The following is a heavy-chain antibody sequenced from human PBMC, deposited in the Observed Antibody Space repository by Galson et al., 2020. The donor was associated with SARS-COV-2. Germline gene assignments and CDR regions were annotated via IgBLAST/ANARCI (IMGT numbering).Heavy chain of an antibody. Sequence: SQTLPLTCTVSGGSISSYYWSWIRQPPGKGLEWIGYIYYSGSTNYNPSLKSRVTISVDTSKNQFSLKLSSVTAADTAVYYCAGVRWDYSIEYYYGMDVWGQGTTVTVSS. D-gene: IGHD4-4*01. CDR2: IYYSGST. CDR3: AGVRWDYSIEYYYGMDV. J-gene: IGHJ6*02. V-gene: IGHV4-59*01. CDR1: GGSISSYY.